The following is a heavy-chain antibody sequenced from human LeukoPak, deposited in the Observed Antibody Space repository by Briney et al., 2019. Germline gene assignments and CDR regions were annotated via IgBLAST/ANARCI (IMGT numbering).Heavy chain of an antibody. V-gene: IGHV4-59*01. D-gene: IGHD3-10*01. J-gene: IGHJ5*02. Sequence: SETLSLTCTVSGESISGFYWTWIRQPPGKGLEWIGYIYYSGSTNYNPSLKSRVTISVDTSKNQFSLKLSSVTAADTAVYYCARDSGTTGEVKFDHWGQGTLVTVSS. CDR3: ARDSGTTGEVKFDH. CDR2: IYYSGST. CDR1: GESISGFY.